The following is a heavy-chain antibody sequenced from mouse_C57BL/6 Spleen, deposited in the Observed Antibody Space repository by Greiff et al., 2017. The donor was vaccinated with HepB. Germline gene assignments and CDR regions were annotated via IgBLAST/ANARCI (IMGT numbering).Heavy chain of an antibody. D-gene: IGHD1-1*01. Sequence: QVQLQQSGAELVKPGASVKISCKASGYAFSSYWMNWVKQRPGKGLEWIGQIYPGDGATNYNGKFKGKATLTADKSSSTAYMQLSSLTSEDSAVYFCARRDGSSYGYFDVWGTGTTVTVSS. CDR3: ARRDGSSYGYFDV. CDR1: GYAFSSYW. V-gene: IGHV1-80*01. CDR2: IYPGDGAT. J-gene: IGHJ1*03.